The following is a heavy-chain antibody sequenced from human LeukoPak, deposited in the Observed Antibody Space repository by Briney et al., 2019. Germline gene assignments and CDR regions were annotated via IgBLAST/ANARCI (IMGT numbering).Heavy chain of an antibody. J-gene: IGHJ6*03. Sequence: SETLSLTCAVYGGSFSGYYWSWIRQPPGKGLEWIGEINHSGSTNYNPSLKSRVTISVDTSKNQFSLKLSSVTAADTAVYYCAGTTVVTTNYYYYYYMDVWGKGTTVTVSS. CDR2: INHSGST. V-gene: IGHV4-34*01. CDR3: AGTTVVTTNYYYYYYMDV. D-gene: IGHD4-23*01. CDR1: GGSFSGYY.